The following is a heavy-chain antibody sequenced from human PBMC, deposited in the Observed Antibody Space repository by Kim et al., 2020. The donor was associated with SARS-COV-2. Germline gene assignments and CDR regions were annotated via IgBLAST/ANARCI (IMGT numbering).Heavy chain of an antibody. J-gene: IGHJ5*02. CDR3: AKDSIVTTMPGPQLLPEDFQYNWFDP. CDR2: ISGSGGST. D-gene: IGHD2-2*01. Sequence: GGSLRLSCAASGFTFSSYAMSWVRQAPGKGLEWVSAISGSGGSTYYADSVKGRFTISRDNSKNTLYLQMNSLRAEDTAVYYCAKDSIVTTMPGPQLLPEDFQYNWFDPWGQGTLVTVSS. V-gene: IGHV3-23*01. CDR1: GFTFSSYA.